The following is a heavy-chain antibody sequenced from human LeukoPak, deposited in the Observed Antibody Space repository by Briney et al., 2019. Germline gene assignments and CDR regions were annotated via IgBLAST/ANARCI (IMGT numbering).Heavy chain of an antibody. CDR2: ISSSSSTI. D-gene: IGHD3-10*01. J-gene: IGHJ4*02. CDR3: ARDSGYYGSGSLDY. Sequence: PGGSLRLSCAASGFTFSSYSMNWVRQAPGKGLEWVSYISSSSSTIYYADSVKGRFTISRDNAKNSLYLQMNSLRAEDTAVYYCARDSGYYGSGSLDYWGQGTLVTVSS. CDR1: GFTFSSYS. V-gene: IGHV3-48*04.